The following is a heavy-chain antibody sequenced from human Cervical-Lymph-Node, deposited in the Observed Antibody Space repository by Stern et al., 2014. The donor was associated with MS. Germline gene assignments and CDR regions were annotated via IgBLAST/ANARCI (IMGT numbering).Heavy chain of an antibody. CDR3: ALMTTVTRGFDY. V-gene: IGHV1-46*01. Sequence: VQLVESGAEVKKPGASVKVSCPTSGYTFTDYYLHWVRQAPGQGLEWMGIINPSGGSTSYAQKFQGRVTLTRDTSTGTVYMELSSLRSEDTAVYYCALMTTVTRGFDYWGQGTLVTVSS. J-gene: IGHJ4*02. CDR1: GYTFTDYY. CDR2: INPSGGST. D-gene: IGHD4-17*01.